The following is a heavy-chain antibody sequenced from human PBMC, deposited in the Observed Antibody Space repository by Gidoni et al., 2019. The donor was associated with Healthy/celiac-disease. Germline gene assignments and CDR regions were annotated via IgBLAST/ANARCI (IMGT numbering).Heavy chain of an antibody. J-gene: IGHJ6*02. CDR1: GFTFSSDS. CDR2: ISSSSSYI. V-gene: IGHV3-21*01. Sequence: EVQLVESGGGLVRPGGSMRLSCAASGFTFSSDSMNWVRQAPGKGLEWVSSISSSSSYIYYADSVKGRFTISRDNAKNSLYLQMHSLRAEDTAVYYCARDQLLVYYYYGMDVWGQGTTVTVSS. D-gene: IGHD1-7*01. CDR3: ARDQLLVYYYYGMDV.